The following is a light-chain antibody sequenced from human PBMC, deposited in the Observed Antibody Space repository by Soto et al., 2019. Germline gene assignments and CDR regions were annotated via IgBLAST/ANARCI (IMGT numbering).Light chain of an antibody. CDR2: DTS. Sequence: VVLTQSPATLSLSPGERGTLSCEASQSVSSSYVAWYQHKPGLAPRLLIHDTSSRAIGIPDRLSGSKSGTNFTLTIRRMQPEDVGMYYCQQYGSSPITFGQGTRLETK. V-gene: IGKV3D-20*01. CDR1: QSVSSSY. CDR3: QQYGSSPIT. J-gene: IGKJ5*01.